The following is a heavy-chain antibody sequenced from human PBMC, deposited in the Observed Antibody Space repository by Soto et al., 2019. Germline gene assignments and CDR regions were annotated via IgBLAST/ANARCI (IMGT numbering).Heavy chain of an antibody. D-gene: IGHD1-1*01. CDR1: GFTFSSYA. J-gene: IGHJ4*02. Sequence: GGSLRLSCAGSGFTFSSYAMSWVRQAPGKGLEWVSAISGSGGSTYYADSVKGRFTISRGNSKNTLYLQMNSLRAEDTAVYYCAKDTSRYNWNEFDYRGQGTLVTVSS. CDR3: AKDTSRYNWNEFDY. V-gene: IGHV3-23*01. CDR2: ISGSGGST.